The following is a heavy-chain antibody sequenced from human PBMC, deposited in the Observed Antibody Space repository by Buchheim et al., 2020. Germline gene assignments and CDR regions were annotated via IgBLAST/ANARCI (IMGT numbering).Heavy chain of an antibody. CDR3: ARGLGYYDYVWGSNYGMDV. J-gene: IGHJ6*02. V-gene: IGHV4-34*01. D-gene: IGHD3-16*01. CDR2: INHSGST. Sequence: QVQLQQWGAGLLKPSETLSLTCAVYGGSFSGYYWRWIRQPPGKGLDWIGEINHSGSTNYNPSLKSRVTISVDTSKQRFSLTLSSVTAADTAVYYCARGLGYYDYVWGSNYGMDVWGQGTT. CDR1: GGSFSGYY.